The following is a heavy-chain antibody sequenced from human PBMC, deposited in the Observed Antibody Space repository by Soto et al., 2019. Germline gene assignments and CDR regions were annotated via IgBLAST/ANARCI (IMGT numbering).Heavy chain of an antibody. CDR2: ISYDGSNK. CDR1: GFTFSNYG. CDR3: AKDLLSMVRGGIKEIYY. J-gene: IGHJ4*02. Sequence: QVQLVESGGGVVQPGRSLRLSCAASGFTFSNYGIHWVRQAPGKGLEWVAVISYDGSNKYYADSVKGRFTISRDNSKNTLYLQMNSLRAEDTAVYYCAKDLLSMVRGGIKEIYYWGQGTLVTVSS. D-gene: IGHD3-10*01. V-gene: IGHV3-30*18.